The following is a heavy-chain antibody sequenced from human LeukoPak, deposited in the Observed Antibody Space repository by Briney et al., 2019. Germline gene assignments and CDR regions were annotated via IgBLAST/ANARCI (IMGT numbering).Heavy chain of an antibody. J-gene: IGHJ6*03. D-gene: IGHD1-26*01. V-gene: IGHV3-23*01. CDR1: AFTFSSYA. CDR2: ISGSGGST. CDR3: AKDLGVGAITNYYYYMDV. Sequence: GGSLRLSCAASAFTFSSYAMSWVRQAPGKGREWVSAISGSGGSTYYADTVKGRFTISRDNSKNTMYLQMNSRRAEDTAVYYCAKDLGVGAITNYYYYMDVSGKGDTVTVSS.